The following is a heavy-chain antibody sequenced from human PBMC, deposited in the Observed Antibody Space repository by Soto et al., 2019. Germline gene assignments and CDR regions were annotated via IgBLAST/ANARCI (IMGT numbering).Heavy chain of an antibody. CDR2: INHSGST. V-gene: IGHV4-34*01. Sequence: QVQLQQWGAGLLKPSETLSLTCAVYGASFSGYYWSWIRQPPGKGLEWIGEINHSGSTNYNPSLKSLVTISVDTSKNQFSLKLSSVTAADTAVYYCARGRLGGAADWGQGTLVTVSS. D-gene: IGHD3-16*01. CDR3: ARGRLGGAAD. J-gene: IGHJ4*02. CDR1: GASFSGYY.